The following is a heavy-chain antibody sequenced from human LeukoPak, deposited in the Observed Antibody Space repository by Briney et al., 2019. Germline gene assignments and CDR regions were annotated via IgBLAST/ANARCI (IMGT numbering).Heavy chain of an antibody. CDR3: AKVRGYYDSSGWFDY. Sequence: PGRSLRLSCAASGFTFRSYGMHWVRQAPGKGLEWVAVIWYDGSNKYYADSVKGRFTISRDNSKNTLYLQMNSLRAEDTAVYYCAKVRGYYDSSGWFDYWGQGTLVTVSS. D-gene: IGHD3-22*01. V-gene: IGHV3-33*06. CDR1: GFTFRSYG. CDR2: IWYDGSNK. J-gene: IGHJ4*02.